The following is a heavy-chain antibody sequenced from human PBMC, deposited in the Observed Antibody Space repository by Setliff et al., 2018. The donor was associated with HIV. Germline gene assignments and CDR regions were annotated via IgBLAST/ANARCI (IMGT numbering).Heavy chain of an antibody. J-gene: IGHJ6*03. CDR1: GGSISTSRYY. CDR2: INYRGNT. V-gene: IGHV4-39*01. CDR3: ASLDGSESPYIYYYYMDV. Sequence: SETLSLTCTVSGGSISTSRYYWGWVRQPPGKGLEWIGSINYRGNTYYNPSLKSRAAISVDTSKNQISLKLSSVTAADTAVYYCASLDGSESPYIYYYYMDVWGEGTAVTVSS. D-gene: IGHD3-10*01.